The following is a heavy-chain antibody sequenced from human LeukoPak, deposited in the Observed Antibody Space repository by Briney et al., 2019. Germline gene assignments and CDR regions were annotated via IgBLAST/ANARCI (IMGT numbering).Heavy chain of an antibody. CDR2: IIPIFGTA. D-gene: IGHD3-3*02. V-gene: IGHV1-69*01. Sequence: SVKVSCKASGGTFSSYAISWVRQAPGQGLGWMGGIIPIFGTANYAQKFQGRVTITADESTSTAYMELSSLRSEDTAVYYCARVAIFGVVGYYYGMDVWGQGTTVTVSS. CDR1: GGTFSSYA. CDR3: ARVAIFGVVGYYYGMDV. J-gene: IGHJ6*02.